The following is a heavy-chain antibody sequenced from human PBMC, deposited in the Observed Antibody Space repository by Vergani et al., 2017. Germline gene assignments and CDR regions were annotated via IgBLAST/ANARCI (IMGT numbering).Heavy chain of an antibody. CDR3: ARHTTYTDS. CDR2: IYPDDSDT. Sequence: EVELVQSGPDMRKPGESLKISCKGSEYSFGNYWIGWVRQMPGKGLEWMGIIYPDDSDTRYSPSFQGQVTISADKSISTAFLQWDSLKASDTALYYCARHTTYTDSWGQETLVTVAS. D-gene: IGHD1-1*01. J-gene: IGHJ4*02. CDR1: EYSFGNYW. V-gene: IGHV5-51*01.